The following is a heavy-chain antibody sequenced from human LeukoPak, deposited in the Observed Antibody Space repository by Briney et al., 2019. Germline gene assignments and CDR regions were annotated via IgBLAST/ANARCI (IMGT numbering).Heavy chain of an antibody. J-gene: IGHJ6*03. CDR3: ARCGSYQWVQGYYRDV. V-gene: IGHV3-48*01. CDR1: GFTFSSYS. Sequence: GGSLRLSCAASGFTFSSYSMNWVRQAPGKGLEWVSYISSSSSTIYYADSVKGRFTISRDNAKNPLYLQMNSLRAEDTAGYCFARCGSYQWVQGYYRDVWPKGTTVSVFS. CDR2: ISSSSSTI. D-gene: IGHD6-19*01.